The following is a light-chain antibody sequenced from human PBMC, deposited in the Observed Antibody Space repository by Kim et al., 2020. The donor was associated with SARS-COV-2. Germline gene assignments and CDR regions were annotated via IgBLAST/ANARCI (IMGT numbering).Light chain of an antibody. V-gene: IGKV3-15*01. CDR2: GAS. CDR3: QQYKDWPYT. CDR1: QSVTSD. J-gene: IGKJ2*01. Sequence: SVAPGERVTPACRASQSVTSDLAWFRQIPGQSPRAIIYGASTRFPGTPARFTASGSGTEFTLTISSLQSEDFAVYYCQQYKDWPYTFGQGTKLEI.